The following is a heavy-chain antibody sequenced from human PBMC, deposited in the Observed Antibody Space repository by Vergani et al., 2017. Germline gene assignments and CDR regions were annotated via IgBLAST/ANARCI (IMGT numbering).Heavy chain of an antibody. D-gene: IGHD2-21*01. CDR2: INPIDSKI. V-gene: IGHV5-51*01. CDR1: ESRFISNE. J-gene: IGHJ4*02. Sequence: EVMLVQSGAEVKKPGESLKISCKYSESRFISNEIAWVRQMSGKGLQWMGNINPIDSKIAYSPSFQGQAIMSLNKSITTAYLQWRSLKASDTAIYYCTRHVPCGDGACLHCDHWGQGTQVTVSS. CDR3: TRHVPCGDGACLHCDH.